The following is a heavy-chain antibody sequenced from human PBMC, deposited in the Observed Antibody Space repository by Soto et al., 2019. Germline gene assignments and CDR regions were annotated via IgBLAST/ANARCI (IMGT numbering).Heavy chain of an antibody. J-gene: IGHJ6*04. CDR2: TTYDGGIK. Sequence: PGGSLRLSWAASGFSFSSYGMEWVRLAPGKGLEWVAATTYDGGIKHYVDSVKGRFTISRDNSKNTLYLQMNSLRVEDTATYYCAGALENPYFYYGLNVWGKGTTVTVSS. V-gene: IGHV3-30*03. CDR1: GFSFSSYG. D-gene: IGHD1-1*01. CDR3: AGALENPYFYYGLNV.